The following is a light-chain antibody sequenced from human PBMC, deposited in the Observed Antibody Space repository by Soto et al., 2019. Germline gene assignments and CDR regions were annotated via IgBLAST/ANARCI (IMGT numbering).Light chain of an antibody. V-gene: IGKV3-11*01. Sequence: IVLTRCPATLSLSPGERATLSCRASQTVSRYLAWYQQKPGQAPRLLIYDASKRATGIPARFSGSGFGTDFTLTISSLAPEDFAVYYCQQRTNRLTFGGGTKVDIK. J-gene: IGKJ4*01. CDR3: QQRTNRLT. CDR1: QTVSRY. CDR2: DAS.